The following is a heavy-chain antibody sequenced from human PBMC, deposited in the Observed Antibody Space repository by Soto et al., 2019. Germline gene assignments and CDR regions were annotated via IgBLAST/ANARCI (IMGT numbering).Heavy chain of an antibody. CDR3: ARDAISSDYFDN. Sequence: EVQLVETGGGLIQPGGSLRLSCAASGFTVSSNYMSWVRQAPGQGLEWVSFIYSGGRTYYADSVKGRFTISRDNAKNTLHLHMNSLRAEDTAVYYCARDAISSDYFDNWGQGTLVIVSS. V-gene: IGHV3-53*02. D-gene: IGHD3-22*01. CDR1: GFTVSSNY. CDR2: IYSGGRT. J-gene: IGHJ4*02.